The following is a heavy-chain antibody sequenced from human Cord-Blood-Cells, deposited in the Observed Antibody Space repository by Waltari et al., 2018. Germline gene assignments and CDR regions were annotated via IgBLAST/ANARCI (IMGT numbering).Heavy chain of an antibody. D-gene: IGHD1-1*01. V-gene: IGHV5-51*01. CDR2: ISPGDSDT. J-gene: IGHJ2*01. CDR1: GYSFTSYW. CDR3: ARRYNWNDVHWYFDL. Sequence: EVQLVQSGAEVKKPGESLKIYCKGSGYSFTSYWTGWVRQMPGKGLEWMGIISPGDSDTRYSPSFQGQVTISADKSISTAYLQWSSLKASDTAMYYCARRYNWNDVHWYFDLWGRGTLVTVSS.